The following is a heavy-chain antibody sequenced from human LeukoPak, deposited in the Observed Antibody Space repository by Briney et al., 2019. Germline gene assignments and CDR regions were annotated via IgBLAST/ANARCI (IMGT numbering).Heavy chain of an antibody. J-gene: IGHJ4*02. D-gene: IGHD6-19*01. CDR3: AKADARAVAANPDY. Sequence: GRSLRLSCTASGFTFDDYAMHWVRQAPGKGLEWVSGISWSSGNIGYADSVKGRFTISRDNAKNSLYLQMNSLRAEDTALYYCAKADARAVAANPDYWGQGTLVTVSS. CDR1: GFTFDDYA. CDR2: ISWSSGNI. V-gene: IGHV3-9*01.